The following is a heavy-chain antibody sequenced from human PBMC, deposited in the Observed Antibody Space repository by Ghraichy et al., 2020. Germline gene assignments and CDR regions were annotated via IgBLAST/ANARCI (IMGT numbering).Heavy chain of an antibody. CDR2: LYSDGST. CDR1: GFAVSSYY. D-gene: IGHD2/OR15-2a*01. V-gene: IGHV3-53*01. Sequence: GGSLRLSCAASGFAVSSYYMNWVRQAPGKGLEWVSVLYSDGSTYYADSVKGRFTISRDSSKNTLYLQMNSLRAEDTALYFCARDRGIVIVLPSITYYSGMDVWGQGTTVTVSS. CDR3: ARDRGIVIVLPSITYYSGMDV. J-gene: IGHJ6*02.